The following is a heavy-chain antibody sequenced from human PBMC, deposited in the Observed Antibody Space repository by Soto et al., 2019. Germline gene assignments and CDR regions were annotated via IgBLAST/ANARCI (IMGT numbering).Heavy chain of an antibody. CDR1: GASISSRNW. Sequence: QVQLQESGPGLVKPSGTLSLTCAVSGASISSRNWWTWFRQPPGKGLEWIGEISHSGSTNYNPSLKSRVTISVDKSKNQFSLKVTSVTAADTAVYYCARPRDRGSGMDVWGQGTTVTVSS. D-gene: IGHD3-16*01. V-gene: IGHV4-4*02. CDR3: ARPRDRGSGMDV. CDR2: ISHSGST. J-gene: IGHJ6*02.